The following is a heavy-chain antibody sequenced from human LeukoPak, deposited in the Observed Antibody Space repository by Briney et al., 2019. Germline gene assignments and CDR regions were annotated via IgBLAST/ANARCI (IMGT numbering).Heavy chain of an antibody. D-gene: IGHD3-9*01. CDR1: GGSISSYY. Sequence: SETLSLTCTVSGGSISSYYWSWIRQPAGKGLEWIGRIYTSGSTNYNPSLKSRVTTSVDTSKNQFSLKLSSVTAADTAVYYCAREKLRYFDWTPTDWFDPWGQGTLVTVSS. CDR2: IYTSGST. V-gene: IGHV4-4*07. CDR3: AREKLRYFDWTPTDWFDP. J-gene: IGHJ5*02.